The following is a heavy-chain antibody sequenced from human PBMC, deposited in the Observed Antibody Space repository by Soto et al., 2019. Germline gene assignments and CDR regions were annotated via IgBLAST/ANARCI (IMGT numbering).Heavy chain of an antibody. J-gene: IGHJ4*02. CDR2: ISAYNGNT. D-gene: IGHD5-18*01. CDR3: ARGYSYGYGSHFDY. Sequence: ASVKVSCKASGYTFTSYGISWVRQAPGQGLEWMGWISAYNGNTNYAQKLQGRVTISVDTSKNQFSLKLSSVTAADTAVYYCARGYSYGYGSHFDYWGQGTLVTVS. V-gene: IGHV1-18*01. CDR1: GYTFTSYG.